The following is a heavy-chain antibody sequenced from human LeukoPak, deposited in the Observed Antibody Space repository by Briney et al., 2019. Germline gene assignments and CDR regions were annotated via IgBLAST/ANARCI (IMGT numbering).Heavy chain of an antibody. CDR2: INSDSSIM. CDR3: IRDLFDDYSLDY. V-gene: IGHV3-21*01. Sequence: GGSLRLSCAASGFTFSSYSMNWVRQAPGKGLEWVSSINSDSSIMYYAESVKGRFTISRDNARNSLCLQMNSLRAEDTAVYYCIRDLFDDYSLDYWGQGALVTVSS. J-gene: IGHJ4*02. CDR1: GFTFSSYS. D-gene: IGHD5-12*01.